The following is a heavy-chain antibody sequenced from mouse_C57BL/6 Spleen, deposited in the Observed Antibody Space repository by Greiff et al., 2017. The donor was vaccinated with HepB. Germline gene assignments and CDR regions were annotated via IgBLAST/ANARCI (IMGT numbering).Heavy chain of an antibody. Sequence: VQLQQSVAELVRPGASVKLSCTASGFNIKNTYMHWVKQRPEQGLEWIGRIDPANGNTKYAPKFQGKATITADTSSNTAYLQLSSLTSEDTAIYYRARSPYYGSSPYYLDYWGQGTTLTVSS. CDR2: IDPANGNT. CDR1: GFNIKNTY. D-gene: IGHD1-1*01. V-gene: IGHV14-3*01. CDR3: ARSPYYGSSPYYLDY. J-gene: IGHJ2*01.